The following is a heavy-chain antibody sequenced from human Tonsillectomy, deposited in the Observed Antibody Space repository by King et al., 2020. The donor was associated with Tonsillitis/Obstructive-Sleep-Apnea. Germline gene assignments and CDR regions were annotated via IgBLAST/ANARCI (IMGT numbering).Heavy chain of an antibody. Sequence: VQLVESGGGLVQPGESLRLSCAASGFPFNSYAMSWVRQAPGKGLEWVSTISSSGGATYYGDSVKGRFTISRDNSKNTLYLQINNLSGEDTAMYYCAKDPAEDMYILSTTFDYWGQGTLVTVSP. CDR1: GFPFNSYA. CDR3: AKDPAEDMYILSTTFDY. CDR2: ISSSGGAT. V-gene: IGHV3-23*04. J-gene: IGHJ4*02. D-gene: IGHD5/OR15-5a*01.